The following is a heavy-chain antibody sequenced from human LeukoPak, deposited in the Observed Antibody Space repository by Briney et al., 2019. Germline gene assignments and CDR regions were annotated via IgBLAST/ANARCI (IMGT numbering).Heavy chain of an antibody. Sequence: GGSLRLSCAASGFTFSSYGMHWVRQAPGKGLEWVAVIWYDGSNKYYADSVKGRFTISRDNSKNTLYLQMNSLRAEDTAVYYCAKDQRDYSGSGSDYWGQGTLVTVSS. J-gene: IGHJ4*02. CDR2: IWYDGSNK. D-gene: IGHD3-10*01. CDR3: AKDQRDYSGSGSDY. V-gene: IGHV3-30*02. CDR1: GFTFSSYG.